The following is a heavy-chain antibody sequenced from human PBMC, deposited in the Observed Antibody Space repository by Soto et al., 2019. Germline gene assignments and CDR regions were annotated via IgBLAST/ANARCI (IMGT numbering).Heavy chain of an antibody. V-gene: IGHV1-3*01. J-gene: IGHJ4*02. D-gene: IGHD2-2*01. Sequence: GASVKVSCKASGYTFTSYAMHWVRQAPGQRLEWMGWINAGNGNTKYSQKFQGRVTITRDTSASTAYMELSSLRSEDTAVYYCARDRKERPAGPGKYFDYWGQGTLVTVSS. CDR2: INAGNGNT. CDR3: ARDRKERPAGPGKYFDY. CDR1: GYTFTSYA.